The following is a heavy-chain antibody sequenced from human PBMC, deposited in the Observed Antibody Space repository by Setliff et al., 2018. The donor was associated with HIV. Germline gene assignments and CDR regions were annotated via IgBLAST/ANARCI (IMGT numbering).Heavy chain of an antibody. Sequence: PSETLSLTCAVSGYSISSDYYWGWIRQTPGKGLEWIGSIYWSGLTFYNPSLKSRVTISVDTSKNQFSLKLSSVTAADTAVYYCARDVPWGDYYYYMDVWGKGTTVTVSS. J-gene: IGHJ6*03. D-gene: IGHD3-16*01. CDR2: IYWSGLT. CDR3: ARDVPWGDYYYYMDV. V-gene: IGHV4-38-2*02. CDR1: GYSISSDYY.